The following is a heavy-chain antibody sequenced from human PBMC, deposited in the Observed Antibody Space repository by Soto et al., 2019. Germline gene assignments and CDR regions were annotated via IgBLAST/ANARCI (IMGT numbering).Heavy chain of an antibody. Sequence: EVQLLESGGGLVQSGGSLRLSCAASGFAFSTYAMTWVRQAPGKGLEWVSSISDSGGTTFYADSVKGRFTVSRANSKNTLYLQMNSLRAEDTALYYCAKELSYNSGRPFDYWGHGTLVTVSS. J-gene: IGHJ4*01. CDR1: GFAFSTYA. D-gene: IGHD3-10*01. V-gene: IGHV3-23*01. CDR3: AKELSYNSGRPFDY. CDR2: ISDSGGTT.